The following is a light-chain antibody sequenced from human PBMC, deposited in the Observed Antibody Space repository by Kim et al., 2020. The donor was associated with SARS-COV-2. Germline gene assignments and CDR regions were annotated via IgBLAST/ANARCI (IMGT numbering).Light chain of an antibody. V-gene: IGKV1-27*01. J-gene: IGKJ3*01. CDR2: AAS. CDR1: QDIDRY. Sequence: AAVGDRVTITCQASQDIDRYLTWFQQKPGKAPKLLIYAASTLQFGVPSRFSGSGSGTQFSLTITSLHPEDVATYYCQKYDNAPLTFGPGTKVDIK. CDR3: QKYDNAPLT.